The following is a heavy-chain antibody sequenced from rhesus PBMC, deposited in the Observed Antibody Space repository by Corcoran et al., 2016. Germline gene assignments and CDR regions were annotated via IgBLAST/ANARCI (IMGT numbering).Heavy chain of an antibody. Sequence: EVQLVQSGAEVKKPGASVKISCKASGYTFTASYLHWVRQTPGKGLEWMGRVDPEDGEAIHAQKFRDRVTITADTSTDTAYMELSSLRSEDTAVYYCATAHPYSGSFDYWGQGVLVTVSS. V-gene: IGHV1-111*02. CDR1: GYTFTASY. D-gene: IGHD6-25*01. CDR3: ATAHPYSGSFDY. CDR2: VDPEDGEA. J-gene: IGHJ4*01.